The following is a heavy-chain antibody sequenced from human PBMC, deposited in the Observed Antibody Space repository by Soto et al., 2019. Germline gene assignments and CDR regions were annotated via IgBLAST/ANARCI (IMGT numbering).Heavy chain of an antibody. V-gene: IGHV3-66*01. CDR3: ARDTVATYYDILTGSDAFDI. J-gene: IGHJ3*02. D-gene: IGHD3-9*01. CDR1: GFTVSSNY. Sequence: GGSLRLSCAASGFTVSSNYMSWVRQAPGKGLEWVSVIYSGGSTYYADSVKGRFTISRDNSKNTLYLQMNSLRAEDTAVYYCARDTVATYYDILTGSDAFDIWGQGTMVTVSS. CDR2: IYSGGST.